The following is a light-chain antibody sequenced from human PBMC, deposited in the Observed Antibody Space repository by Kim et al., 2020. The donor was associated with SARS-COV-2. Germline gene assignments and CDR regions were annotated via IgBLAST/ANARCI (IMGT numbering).Light chain of an antibody. CDR1: NSGSKS. CDR2: YDS. J-gene: IGLJ3*02. V-gene: IGLV3-21*04. Sequence: APGKTARITCGGNNSGSKSVHWYQQKPGLAPVLVIYYDSDRPSGIPERFSGSNSGNTATLTISRVEAGDEADYYCQVWDSSSDHWVFGGGAKVTVL. CDR3: QVWDSSSDHWV.